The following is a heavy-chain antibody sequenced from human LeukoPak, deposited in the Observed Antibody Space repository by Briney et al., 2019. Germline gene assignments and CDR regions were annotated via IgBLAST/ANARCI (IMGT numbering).Heavy chain of an antibody. CDR3: AKDATYSSGWTDY. V-gene: IGHV3-9*01. J-gene: IGHJ4*02. CDR1: GFTFDDYA. D-gene: IGHD6-19*01. CDR2: ISWNSGSI. Sequence: PGGSLRLSCAASGFTFDDYAMHWVRQAPGKGLEWVSGISWNSGSIGYADSVKGRFTISGDNAKNSLYLQMNSLRGEDTALYYCAKDATYSSGWTDYWGQGTLVTVSS.